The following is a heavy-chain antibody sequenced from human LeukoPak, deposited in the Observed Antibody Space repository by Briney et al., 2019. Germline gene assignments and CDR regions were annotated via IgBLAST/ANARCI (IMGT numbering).Heavy chain of an antibody. CDR1: GGSFSGYY. Sequence: SETLSLTCAVYGGSFSGYYWSWIRQPPGKGLEWIGYIYYSGSTNYNPSLKSRVTISVDTSKNQFSLKLSSVTAADTAVYYCARLGYCSSTSCRYWYFDLWGRGTLVTVSS. CDR2: IYYSGST. D-gene: IGHD2-2*01. V-gene: IGHV4-59*01. J-gene: IGHJ2*01. CDR3: ARLGYCSSTSCRYWYFDL.